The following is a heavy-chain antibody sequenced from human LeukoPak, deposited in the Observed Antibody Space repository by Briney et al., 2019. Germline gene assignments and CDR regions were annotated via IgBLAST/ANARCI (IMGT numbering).Heavy chain of an antibody. V-gene: IGHV4-34*01. D-gene: IGHD2-15*01. CDR3: ARGRGYCSGGSCYTGDN. CDR1: GGSFSGYY. J-gene: IGHJ4*02. Sequence: SETLSLTCAVYGGSFSGYYWSWIRQPPGKGLEWIGEINHSGSTNYNRSLKSRVTISVDTSKNQFSLKLSSVTAADTAVYYCARGRGYCSGGSCYTGDNWGQGTLVTVSS. CDR2: INHSGST.